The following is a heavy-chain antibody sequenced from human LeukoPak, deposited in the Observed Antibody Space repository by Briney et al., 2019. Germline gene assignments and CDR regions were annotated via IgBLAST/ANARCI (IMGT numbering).Heavy chain of an antibody. CDR2: IRVYNGNT. V-gene: IGHV1-18*01. J-gene: IGHJ6*03. CDR3: ARGPGGRSGYYPLEDYYYYYYMDV. D-gene: IGHD3-22*01. CDR1: GYTFTSYG. Sequence: ASVKVSCKASGYTFTSYGINWVRQAPGQGLEWMGWIRVYNGNTNYAQELQGRVTMTTDTSMSTAYMELRSLRSDDTAVYYCARGPGGRSGYYPLEDYYYYYYMDVWGKGTTVTVSS.